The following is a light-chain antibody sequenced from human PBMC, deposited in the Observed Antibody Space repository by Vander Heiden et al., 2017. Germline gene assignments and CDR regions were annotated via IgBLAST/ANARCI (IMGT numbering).Light chain of an antibody. CDR3: QSYDSSLSSVV. J-gene: IGLJ2*01. CDR1: SSNIGAGYD. V-gene: IGLV1-40*01. Sequence: QSVLTQPPSVSGAPGQRVTIPCTGGSSNIGAGYDVHWYQHLPGTAPKLLIYGNANRPSGVPDRFSGSKSGTSASLAITRLQAEDEADYYCQSYDSSLSSVVFAGGTKLTVL. CDR2: GNA.